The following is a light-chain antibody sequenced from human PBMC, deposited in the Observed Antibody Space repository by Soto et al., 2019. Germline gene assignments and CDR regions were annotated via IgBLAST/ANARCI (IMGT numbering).Light chain of an antibody. Sequence: DILMTQSPSSVSASVGDRVTITCRASQGISNWLAWYQQKPGEAPKLLIYAASSLQGGVPTRFSGSGSGTDFTLTISSLQPEDFATYYCQQANSFPRTFGQGTRLEIK. CDR3: QQANSFPRT. V-gene: IGKV1D-12*01. J-gene: IGKJ5*01. CDR2: AAS. CDR1: QGISNW.